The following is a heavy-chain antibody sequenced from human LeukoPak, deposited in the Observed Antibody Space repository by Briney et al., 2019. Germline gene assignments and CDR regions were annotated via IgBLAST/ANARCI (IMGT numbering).Heavy chain of an antibody. CDR3: ARDPGTTVNWFDP. Sequence: ASVKVSCKASGYTFTGYYMHWVRQAPGQGLEWMGWINPNSGGTNYAQKFQGRVTMTRDTSISTAYMELSRLRSDDTAVYYCARDPGTTVNWFDPWGQGTLVTVSS. CDR1: GYTFTGYY. CDR2: INPNSGGT. J-gene: IGHJ5*02. D-gene: IGHD4-17*01. V-gene: IGHV1-2*02.